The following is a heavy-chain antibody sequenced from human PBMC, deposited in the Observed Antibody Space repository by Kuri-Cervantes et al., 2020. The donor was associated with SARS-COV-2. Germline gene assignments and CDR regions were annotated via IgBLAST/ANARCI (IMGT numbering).Heavy chain of an antibody. Sequence: ASVKVSCKAPETTFPNYDINWVRQATGQGLEWMGMVKTNSGNTLYAQFFQGRVTMTRDTSTSTVYMELSSLRSEDTAVYYCATAGPQYNWNDGPSYNWFDPWGQGTLVTVSS. J-gene: IGHJ5*02. CDR2: VKTNSGNT. CDR1: ETTFPNYD. D-gene: IGHD1-20*01. CDR3: ATAGPQYNWNDGPSYNWFDP. V-gene: IGHV1-8*01.